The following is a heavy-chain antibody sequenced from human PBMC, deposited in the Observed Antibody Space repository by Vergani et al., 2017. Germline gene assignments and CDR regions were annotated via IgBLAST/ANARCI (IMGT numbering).Heavy chain of an antibody. Sequence: EVQLLESGGGLVQPGGSLRLTCAASEFTFSNYAMNWVRQAPGKGLEWVANIKQDGSEKYYVDSVKGRFTISRDTSKKTLSLQMRSLRADDTAVYYCAKDGRENSDYGYFDYWGQGTLVTVSS. J-gene: IGHJ4*02. CDR1: EFTFSNYA. D-gene: IGHD4-17*01. CDR2: IKQDGSEK. CDR3: AKDGRENSDYGYFDY. V-gene: IGHV3-7*01.